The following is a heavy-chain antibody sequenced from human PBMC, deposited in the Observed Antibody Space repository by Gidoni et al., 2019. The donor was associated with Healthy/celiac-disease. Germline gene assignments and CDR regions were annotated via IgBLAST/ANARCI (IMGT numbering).Heavy chain of an antibody. V-gene: IGHV3-30-3*01. CDR1: GFTFSSYA. Sequence: QVQLVESGGGVVQPGRSLRLSCSASGFTFSSYAMHWVRQAPGKGLEWVAVISYDGSNKYYADSVKGRFTIFRDNSKNTLYLQMNSLRAEDTAVYYCARGSSGWYSNPGYWGQGTLVTVSS. J-gene: IGHJ4*02. CDR2: ISYDGSNK. D-gene: IGHD6-19*01. CDR3: ARGSSGWYSNPGY.